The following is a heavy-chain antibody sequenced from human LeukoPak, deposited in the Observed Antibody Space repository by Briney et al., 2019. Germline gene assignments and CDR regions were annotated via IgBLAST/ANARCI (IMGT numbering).Heavy chain of an antibody. D-gene: IGHD3-3*01. J-gene: IGHJ4*02. CDR1: GGTFSSYA. CDR2: IIPIFGIA. V-gene: IGHV1-69*04. CDR3: AGGSGGDFWSGYYFDY. Sequence: GSSVKVSCKASGGTFSSYAISWVRQAPGQGLEWMGRIIPIFGIANYAQKFQGRVTITADKSTSTAYMELSSLRSEDTAVYYCAGGSGGDFWSGYYFDYWGQGTLVTVSS.